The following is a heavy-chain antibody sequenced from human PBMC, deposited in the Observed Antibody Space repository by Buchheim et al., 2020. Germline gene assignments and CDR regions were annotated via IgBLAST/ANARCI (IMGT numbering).Heavy chain of an antibody. D-gene: IGHD4-17*01. CDR1: GFTVSSSY. CDR2: IYIGGTT. CDR3: ARGGPYDYGDHSIDY. Sequence: EVQLVESGGTLVQPGGALRLSCVASGFTVSSSYMSWVRQAPGMGLQWVSVIYIGGTTYYADSVKGRFTISSVNSRNTLYLQMNSLRAEDTAVYYCARGGPYDYGDHSIDYWGQGTL. J-gene: IGHJ4*02. V-gene: IGHV3-66*01.